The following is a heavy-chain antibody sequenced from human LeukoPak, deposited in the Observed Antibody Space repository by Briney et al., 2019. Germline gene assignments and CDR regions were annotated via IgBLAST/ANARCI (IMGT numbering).Heavy chain of an antibody. CDR2: IKQDGSTK. CDR3: ARAPSEIGGYYPEYFRH. D-gene: IGHD3-22*01. V-gene: IGHV3-7*01. CDR1: GFTFSNSW. J-gene: IGHJ1*01. Sequence: PGGSLRLSCAASGFTFSNSWMAWVRQAPGKGLEWVANIKQDGSTKHYADSLKDRFTISRDNAKNTLSLQMSSLRPEDTGVYYCARAPSEIGGYYPEYFRHWGQGTLVTVSS.